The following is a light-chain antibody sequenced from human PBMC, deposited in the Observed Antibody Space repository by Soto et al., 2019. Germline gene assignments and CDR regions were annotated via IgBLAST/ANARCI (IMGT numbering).Light chain of an antibody. CDR2: AAS. V-gene: IGKV3-15*01. Sequence: EILMTQSPAALSVSPGESATHSCRASLSLSRNLAWYQQKPGQAPRLLIYAASTRATGIPARFSGSGSGTEFALTITSLQSEDFAVYYCQQYNNWPRTFGQGTKVDIK. CDR1: LSLSRN. J-gene: IGKJ1*01. CDR3: QQYNNWPRT.